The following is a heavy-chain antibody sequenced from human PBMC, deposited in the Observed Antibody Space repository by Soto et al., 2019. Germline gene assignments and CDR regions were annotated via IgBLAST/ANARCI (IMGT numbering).Heavy chain of an antibody. CDR3: AREVWFGESHYYGMDV. J-gene: IGHJ6*02. Sequence: TLSLTCTVSGGSISSGGYYWSWIRQHPGKGLEWIGYIYYSGSTYYDPSLKSRVTISVDTSKNQFSLKLSSVTAADTAVYYCAREVWFGESHYYGMDVWGQGTTVTVSS. D-gene: IGHD3-10*01. CDR2: IYYSGST. V-gene: IGHV4-31*03. CDR1: GGSISSGGYY.